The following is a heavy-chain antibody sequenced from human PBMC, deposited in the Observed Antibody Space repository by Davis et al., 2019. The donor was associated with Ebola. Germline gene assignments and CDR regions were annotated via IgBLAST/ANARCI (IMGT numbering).Heavy chain of an antibody. CDR1: GFAVSSYW. CDR2: INSDGSST. Sequence: PGGSLRLSCAASGFAVSSYWMHWVRQAPGKGLVWVSRINSDGSSTSYADSVKGRFTISRDNSKNTLYLQMNSLRAEDTAVYYCARPPYSSSWYGFDYWGQGTLVTVSS. CDR3: ARPPYSSSWYGFDY. J-gene: IGHJ4*02. V-gene: IGHV3-74*01. D-gene: IGHD6-13*01.